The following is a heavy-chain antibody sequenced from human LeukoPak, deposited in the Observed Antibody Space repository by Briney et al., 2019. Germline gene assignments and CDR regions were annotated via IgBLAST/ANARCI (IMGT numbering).Heavy chain of an antibody. CDR3: ATGRYYYDSSGYYY. D-gene: IGHD3-22*01. J-gene: IGHJ4*02. CDR2: ISSSSNYI. CDR1: GFTFSSYS. V-gene: IGHV3-21*01. Sequence: GGSLRLSCAASGFTFSSYSMNWVRQAPGKGLEWVSSISSSSNYIYYADSVKGRFTISRDNAKNSLYLQMNSLRAEDTAVYYCATGRYYYDSSGYYYWGQGTLVTVSS.